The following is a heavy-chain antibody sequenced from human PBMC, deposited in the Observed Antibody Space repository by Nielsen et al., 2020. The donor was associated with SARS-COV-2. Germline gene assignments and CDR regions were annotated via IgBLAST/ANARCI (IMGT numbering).Heavy chain of an antibody. D-gene: IGHD3-10*01. CDR1: GFTFSSYA. CDR2: IYHTGIP. CDR3: ARRNYYGSGDQDWYFDL. Sequence: ESLKISCAASGFTFSSYAMSWVRQSPMKGLEWIGSIYHTGIPYYNPSFSSRVTISADTSKNQFSLKLHSVTAADTTVYFCARRNYYGSGDQDWYFDLWGRGTLVTVSS. V-gene: IGHV4-38-2*01. J-gene: IGHJ2*01.